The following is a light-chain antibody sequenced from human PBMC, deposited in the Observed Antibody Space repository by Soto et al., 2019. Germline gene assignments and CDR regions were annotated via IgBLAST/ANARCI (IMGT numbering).Light chain of an antibody. V-gene: IGKV1-5*03. CDR2: KAS. CDR1: QSISSW. CDR3: QEYNSHSRYT. J-gene: IGKJ2*01. Sequence: DIQMTQSPSTLSASIGDRVTITCRASQSISSWLAWYQQKPGKAPKLLIYKASSLESGVPSRFSDSGSGTEFTLTISSLQPDDYATYYCQEYNSHSRYTFGQGTKLQIK.